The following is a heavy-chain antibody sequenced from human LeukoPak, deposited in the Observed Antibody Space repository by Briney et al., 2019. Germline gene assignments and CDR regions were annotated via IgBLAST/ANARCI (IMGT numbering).Heavy chain of an antibody. Sequence: GGSLRLSCAASGFTFSSYAMSWARQAPGKGLECVSAISGSSGSTYYADSVKGRFTISRDNSKNTLYLQMNSLRAEDTAVYYCAKVGPCSSTSCYYYYYYGMDVWGQGTTVTVSS. CDR3: AKVGPCSSTSCYYYYYYGMDV. J-gene: IGHJ6*02. V-gene: IGHV3-23*01. CDR2: ISGSSGST. CDR1: GFTFSSYA. D-gene: IGHD2-2*01.